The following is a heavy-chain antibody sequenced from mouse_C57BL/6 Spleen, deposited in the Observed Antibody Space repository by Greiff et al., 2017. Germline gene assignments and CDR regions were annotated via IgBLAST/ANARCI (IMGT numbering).Heavy chain of an antibody. D-gene: IGHD2-3*01. CDR2: IRLKSDNYAT. CDR1: GFTFSNYW. CDR3: TAPFDGYWYFDV. J-gene: IGHJ1*03. Sequence: EVKLEESGGGLVQPGGSMKLSCVASGFTFSNYWMNWVRQSPEKGLEWVAQIRLKSDNYATHYAESVKGRFTISRDDSKSSVYLQMNNLRAEDTGIYYCTAPFDGYWYFDVWGTGTTVTVSS. V-gene: IGHV6-3*01.